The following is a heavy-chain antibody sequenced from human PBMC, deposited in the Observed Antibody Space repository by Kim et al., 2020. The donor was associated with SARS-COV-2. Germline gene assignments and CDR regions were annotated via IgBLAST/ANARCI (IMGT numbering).Heavy chain of an antibody. Sequence: KGRFTISRDNAKNSLYLQMNSLRDEDTAVYYCARDNRDYYDSSGYRLFDYWGQGTLVTVSS. V-gene: IGHV3-48*02. J-gene: IGHJ4*02. D-gene: IGHD3-22*01. CDR3: ARDNRDYYDSSGYRLFDY.